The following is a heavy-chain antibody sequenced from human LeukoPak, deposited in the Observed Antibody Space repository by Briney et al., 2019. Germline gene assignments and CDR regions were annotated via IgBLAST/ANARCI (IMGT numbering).Heavy chain of an antibody. CDR3: ARRGVVPAARRQFDY. J-gene: IGHJ4*02. Sequence: SETLSLTCQVYGGSFSGYYWSWIRQPPGKGLEWIGEINHSGSTNYNPSPKSRVTISVDTPKNQFSLKLSSVTAADTAVYYCARRGVVPAARRQFDYWGQGTLVTVSS. CDR1: GGSFSGYY. D-gene: IGHD2-2*01. CDR2: INHSGST. V-gene: IGHV4-34*01.